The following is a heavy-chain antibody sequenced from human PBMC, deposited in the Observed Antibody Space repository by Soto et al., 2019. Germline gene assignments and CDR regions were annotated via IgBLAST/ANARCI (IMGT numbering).Heavy chain of an antibody. D-gene: IGHD3-3*01. CDR3: ARLGWSDY. CDR2: ISSSGDTT. J-gene: IGHJ4*02. V-gene: IGHV3-48*02. CDR1: GFTFSTYS. Sequence: EVQLVESGGGLVQSGGSLRVTCAASGFTFSTYSMNWVRQAPGKGLEWISYISSSGDTTYYADSVKGRFTISRDNAKNSLYLQMNSLRDEDTAVYYCARLGWSDYWGQGTLVTVSS.